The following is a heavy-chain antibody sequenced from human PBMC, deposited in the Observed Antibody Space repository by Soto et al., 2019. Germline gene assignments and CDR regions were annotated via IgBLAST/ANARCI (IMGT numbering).Heavy chain of an antibody. CDR3: ARLSRTSVVPAATGTGQIDYYYYYMDV. Sequence: ASVKVSCKASGYTFTSYGISWVRQAPGQGLEWMGWISAYNGNTNYAQKLQGRVTMTTDTSTSTAYMELRSLRSDDTAVYYCARLSRTSVVPAATGTGQIDYYYYYMDVWGKGTTVTVSS. CDR2: ISAYNGNT. CDR1: GYTFTSYG. V-gene: IGHV1-18*01. J-gene: IGHJ6*03. D-gene: IGHD2-2*01.